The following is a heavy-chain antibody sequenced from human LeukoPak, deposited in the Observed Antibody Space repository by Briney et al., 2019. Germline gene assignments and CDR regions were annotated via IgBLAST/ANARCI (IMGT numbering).Heavy chain of an antibody. CDR3: ARLKDTAMAIFDY. J-gene: IGHJ4*02. CDR1: GYSFTSYW. Sequence: GESLKISCKGSGYSFTSYWIGWVRQMPGKCLEWMGIIYPGDSDTRYSPSFQGQVTISADRSISTAYLQWSSLKASDTAMYYCARLKDTAMAIFDYTGQGTLVTVSS. CDR2: IYPGDSDT. V-gene: IGHV5-51*03. D-gene: IGHD5-18*01.